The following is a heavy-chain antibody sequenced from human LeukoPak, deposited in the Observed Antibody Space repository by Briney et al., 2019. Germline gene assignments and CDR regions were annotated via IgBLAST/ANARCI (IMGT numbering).Heavy chain of an antibody. V-gene: IGHV4-4*07. Sequence: PPETLSLTCTVSGDSISSNYWSWIRQPAGKGLEWIGRIYNSGATQYNPSLESRVTMSLDTSKSQFSLKLTSVTAADTALYYCARDQALNWNYDVFDLWGQGTLVTVPS. CDR3: ARDQALNWNYDVFDL. J-gene: IGHJ4*02. CDR1: GDSISSNY. D-gene: IGHD1-7*01. CDR2: IYNSGAT.